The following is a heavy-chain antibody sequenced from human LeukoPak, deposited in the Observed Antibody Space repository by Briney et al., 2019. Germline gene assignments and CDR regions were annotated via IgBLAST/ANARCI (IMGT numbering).Heavy chain of an antibody. CDR1: GFTFSDYY. Sequence: GGSLRLSCAASGFTFSDYYMSWIRQAPGKGLELVSYISSSGSTIYYADSVKGRFTISRDNAKNSLYLQMNSLRAEDTAVYYCARVMYYYDSSGQTYYFDYWGQGTLVTVSS. J-gene: IGHJ4*02. V-gene: IGHV3-11*04. CDR3: ARVMYYYDSSGQTYYFDY. D-gene: IGHD3-22*01. CDR2: ISSSGSTI.